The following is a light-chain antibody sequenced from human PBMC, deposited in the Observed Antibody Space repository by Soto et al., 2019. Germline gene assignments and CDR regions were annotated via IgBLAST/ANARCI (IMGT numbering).Light chain of an antibody. J-gene: IGKJ1*01. CDR1: QNISRS. V-gene: IGKV3-15*01. CDR2: GTS. Sequence: EIVMTQSPVTLSVSPGERATLSCRASQNISRSLAWYQQKPGQGPSLLIYGTSTRAGGVPARFSGGGSGTEFTLTITSLQSEDSAVYFCQQYNNWPTWTFGQGTKVDIK. CDR3: QQYNNWPTWT.